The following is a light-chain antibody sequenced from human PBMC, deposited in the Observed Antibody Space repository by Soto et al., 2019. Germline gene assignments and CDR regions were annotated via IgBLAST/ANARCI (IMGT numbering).Light chain of an antibody. CDR1: SSDVGGYNY. Sequence: QSALTQPPSASGSPGQSVTISCTGTSSDVGGYNYVSWYQQHPGKAPKLMIYDVSEWPSGVPDRFSGSKSGNTASLTVSGLQAEDEADYYCNSYAGTNNLVFGGGTKLTVL. V-gene: IGLV2-8*01. J-gene: IGLJ2*01. CDR3: NSYAGTNNLV. CDR2: DVS.